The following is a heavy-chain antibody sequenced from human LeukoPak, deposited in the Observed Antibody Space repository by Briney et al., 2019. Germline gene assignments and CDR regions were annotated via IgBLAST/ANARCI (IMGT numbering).Heavy chain of an antibody. Sequence: PGRSLRLSCTASGFTFDDYAMHWVRQPSGKGLEWVSGISWNSDTIGYADSVKGRCTISRDNAKNSLHLQMNSLRAEDTALYYCAKDGGQWLVPRYYYYGMDVWGQGTTVTVSS. CDR2: ISWNSDTI. J-gene: IGHJ6*02. V-gene: IGHV3-9*01. CDR3: AKDGGQWLVPRYYYYGMDV. D-gene: IGHD6-19*01. CDR1: GFTFDDYA.